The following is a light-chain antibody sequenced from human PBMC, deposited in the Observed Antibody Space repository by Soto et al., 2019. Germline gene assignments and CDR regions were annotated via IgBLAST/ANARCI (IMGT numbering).Light chain of an antibody. CDR3: QQYSSYSS. CDR2: DAS. CDR1: QSISGW. V-gene: IGKV1-5*01. Sequence: DIQMTQSPFTLSASVGDRVTITCRASQSISGWLAWYQQKPGRAPNLLISDASSLESGVPSRFSGSGSGTEFPLTISGLQPDDFATYYCQQYSSYSSFGQGTKLEIK. J-gene: IGKJ2*01.